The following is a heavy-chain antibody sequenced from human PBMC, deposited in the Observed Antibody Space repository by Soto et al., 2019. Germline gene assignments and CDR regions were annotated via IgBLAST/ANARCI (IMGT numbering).Heavy chain of an antibody. V-gene: IGHV1-3*01. J-gene: IGHJ4*02. D-gene: IGHD3-10*01. CDR2: INAGNGNT. CDR1: GYTFTSYA. Sequence: QVQLVQSGAEVKKPGASVKVSCKASGYTFTSYAMHWVRQAPGQRLEWMGWINAGNGNTKYSQKFQGRVTITXXTXAXXAYMELSSLRSEDTAVYYCAREYYYGSGRPQDFDYWGQGTLVTVSS. CDR3: AREYYYGSGRPQDFDY.